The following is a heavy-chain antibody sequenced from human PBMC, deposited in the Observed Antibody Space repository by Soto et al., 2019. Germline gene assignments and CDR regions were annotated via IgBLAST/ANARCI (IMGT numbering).Heavy chain of an antibody. CDR3: AKSGGVFDY. D-gene: IGHD3-10*01. V-gene: IGHV3-23*01. CDR2: VSGSGGST. CDR1: GFTFSNSA. Sequence: GGSLRLSCAASGFTFSNSAMTWVRQAPGTGLEWVSAVSGSGGSTYYADSVTGRFTISRDNSNNTLYLQMHRLRAEDTAIYYCAKSGGVFDYWGQGTLVTVSS. J-gene: IGHJ4*02.